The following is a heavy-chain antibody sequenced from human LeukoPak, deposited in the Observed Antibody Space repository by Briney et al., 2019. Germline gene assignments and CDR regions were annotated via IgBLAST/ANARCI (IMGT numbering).Heavy chain of an antibody. CDR3: ARQRGTQSVDY. Sequence: SETLSLTCAVSGYSISSGYYWGWIRQPSGKGLEWIGSIYHSGSTYYNPSLKSRATISVDTSKNQFSLKLSSVTAADTAVYYCARQRGTQSVDYWGQGTLVTVSS. V-gene: IGHV4-38-2*01. CDR2: IYHSGST. CDR1: GYSISSGYY. J-gene: IGHJ4*02. D-gene: IGHD1-14*01.